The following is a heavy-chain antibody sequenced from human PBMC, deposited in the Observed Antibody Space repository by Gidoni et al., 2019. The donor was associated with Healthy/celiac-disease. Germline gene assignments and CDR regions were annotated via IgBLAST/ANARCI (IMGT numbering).Heavy chain of an antibody. CDR3: ARRRFYCSSTSCWFDP. CDR1: GGSFSGYY. V-gene: IGHV4-34*01. D-gene: IGHD2-2*01. CDR2: INHSGST. J-gene: IGHJ5*02. Sequence: QVQLQQWGAGLLKPSETLSLTCAVYGGSFSGYYWSWIRQHPGKGLEWSGEINHSGSTNYNPSLKSRVTISVDTSKNQFSLKLSSVTAADTAVYYCARRRFYCSSTSCWFDPWGQGTLVTVSS.